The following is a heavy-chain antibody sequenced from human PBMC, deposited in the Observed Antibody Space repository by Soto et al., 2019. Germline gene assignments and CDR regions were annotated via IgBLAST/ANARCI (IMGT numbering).Heavy chain of an antibody. V-gene: IGHV4-39*01. D-gene: IGHD4-17*01. J-gene: IGHJ4*02. CDR2: IDYSGSP. Sequence: SETLSLTCTVSGGSISSSSYYWGWIRQPPGKGLEWIGSIDYSGSPYYNPSLKSRVTISVDTSKNQFSLKLSSVTAADTAVYYCARRVAYYGDFDYWGQGTLVTVSS. CDR3: ARRVAYYGDFDY. CDR1: GGSISSSSYY.